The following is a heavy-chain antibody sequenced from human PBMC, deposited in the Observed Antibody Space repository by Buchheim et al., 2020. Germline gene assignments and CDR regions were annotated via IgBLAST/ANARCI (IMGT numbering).Heavy chain of an antibody. CDR3: VKAQRDTGTTRIELEY. CDR1: GFTFSSYA. V-gene: IGHV3-23*04. CDR2: NAGFGGGT. D-gene: IGHD1-1*01. Sequence: EVQLGESGGGLVQPGGSLRLSCAASGFTFSSYAMSWVRQAPGKGLEWVSGFDNAGFGGGTHSADSVKGRFTISRDNSKNTLYLQMNSLRAEDTAVYYCVKAQRDTGTTRIELEYWGQGTL. J-gene: IGHJ4*02.